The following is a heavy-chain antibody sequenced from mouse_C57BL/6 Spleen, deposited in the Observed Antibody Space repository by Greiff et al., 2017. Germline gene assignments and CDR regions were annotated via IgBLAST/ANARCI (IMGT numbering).Heavy chain of an antibody. J-gene: IGHJ4*01. D-gene: IGHD2-3*01. CDR1: GYSITSGYY. V-gene: IGHV3-6*01. CDR2: ISYDGSN. CDR3: AREEEDYDGYPYAMDY. Sequence: DVKLQESGPGLVKPSQSLSLTCSVTGYSITSGYYWNWIRQFPGNKLEWMGYISYDGSNNYNPSLKNRISITRYTSKNQFFLKLNSVTTEDTATYYCAREEEDYDGYPYAMDYWGQGTSVTVSS.